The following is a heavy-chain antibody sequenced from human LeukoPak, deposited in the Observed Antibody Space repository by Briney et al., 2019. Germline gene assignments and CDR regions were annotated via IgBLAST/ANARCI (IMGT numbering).Heavy chain of an antibody. V-gene: IGHV3-21*01. CDR1: GFTFSSYA. CDR3: ARVYYYGSGSSGYFDY. CDR2: ISSSSSYI. Sequence: GGSLRLSCAASGFTFSSYAMSWVRQAPGKGLEWVSSISSSSSYIYYADSVKGRFTISRDNAKNPLYLQMNSLRAEDTAVYYCARVYYYGSGSSGYFDYWGQGTLVTVSS. J-gene: IGHJ4*02. D-gene: IGHD3-10*01.